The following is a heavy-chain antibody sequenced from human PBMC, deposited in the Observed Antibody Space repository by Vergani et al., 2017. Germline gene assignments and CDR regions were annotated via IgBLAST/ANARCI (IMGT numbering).Heavy chain of an antibody. V-gene: IGHV1-2*02. CDR2: INPNSGGT. CDR1: GYTFTSYY. J-gene: IGHJ6*02. D-gene: IGHD5-12*01. CDR3: ARFRYSGYDPTAYYYYGMDV. Sequence: QVQLVQSGAEVKKPGASVKVSCKASGYTFTSYYMHWVRQAPGQGLEWMGWINPNSGGTNYAQKFQGRVTMTRDTSISTAYMELSRLRSDDTAVYYCARFRYSGYDPTAYYYYGMDVWGQGTTVTVSS.